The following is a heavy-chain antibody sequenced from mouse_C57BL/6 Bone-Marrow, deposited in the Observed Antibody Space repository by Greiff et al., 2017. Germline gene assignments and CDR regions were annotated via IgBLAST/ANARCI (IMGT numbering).Heavy chain of an antibody. V-gene: IGHV1-82*01. CDR2: IYPGDGDT. J-gene: IGHJ1*03. D-gene: IGHD1-1*01. CDR1: GYAFSSSW. Sequence: QVHVKQSGPELVKPGASVKISCKASGYAFSSSWMNWVKQRPGKGLEWIGRIYPGDGDTNYNGKFKGKATLTADKSSSTAYMQLSSLTSGDSAVYYCAREITAVVDWYFDVWGTGTTVTVSS. CDR3: AREITAVVDWYFDV.